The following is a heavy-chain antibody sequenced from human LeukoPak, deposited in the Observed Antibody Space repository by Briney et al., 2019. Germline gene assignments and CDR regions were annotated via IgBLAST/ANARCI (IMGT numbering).Heavy chain of an antibody. CDR1: GYTFTSYG. D-gene: IGHD3-9*01. CDR3: ARDVPIPKNYDILTGYSSYYMDV. J-gene: IGHJ6*03. Sequence: ASVKVSCKTSGYTFTSYGITWVRQAPGQGLEWMGWISGYNGNTNYAQKVQGRVTMTTDTSTSTAYMELRSLRSDDTAVYYCARDVPIPKNYDILTGYSSYYMDVWGKGTTVTVSS. CDR2: ISGYNGNT. V-gene: IGHV1-18*01.